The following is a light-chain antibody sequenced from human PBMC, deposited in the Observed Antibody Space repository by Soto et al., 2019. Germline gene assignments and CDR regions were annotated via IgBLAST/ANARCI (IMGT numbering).Light chain of an antibody. CDR1: SSDIGGYNY. Sequence: QSVLTQPASVSGSPGQSITISCTGGSSDIGGYNYVSWFQQHPGKAPKLMIYEVTNRPSGVCNRFSGSKSRSTASLTISGLQAEDEPHYYFSSYTSSNTLVFGTGTKLPVL. J-gene: IGLJ1*01. CDR3: SSYTSSNTLV. CDR2: EVT. V-gene: IGLV2-14*01.